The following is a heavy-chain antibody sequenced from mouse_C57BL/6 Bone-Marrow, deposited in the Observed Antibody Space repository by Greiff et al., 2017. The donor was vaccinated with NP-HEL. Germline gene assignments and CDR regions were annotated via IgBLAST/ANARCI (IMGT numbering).Heavy chain of an antibody. Sequence: QVQLQQPGAELVKPGASVKLSCKASGYTFTSYWMHWVKQRPGQGLEWIGMIHPNSGSTNYNEKFKSKATLTVDQYSSTAYMQLSSLTSEDSAVYYCARGLLWLRRRDYYAMDYWGQGTSVTVSS. D-gene: IGHD2-2*01. CDR3: ARGLLWLRRRDYYAMDY. CDR2: IHPNSGST. J-gene: IGHJ4*01. V-gene: IGHV1-64*01. CDR1: GYTFTSYW.